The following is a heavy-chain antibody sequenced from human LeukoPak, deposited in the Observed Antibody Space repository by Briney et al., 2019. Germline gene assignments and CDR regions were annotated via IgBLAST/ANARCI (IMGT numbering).Heavy chain of an antibody. V-gene: IGHV3-21*01. CDR2: ISSGSSYI. Sequence: GGSLRLSCAASGLTVSNNHMTWVRQAPGKALEWVSSISSGSSYIYYADSVKGRFTISRDNAKNSLYLQMNSLRAEDTALYYCARAVYDYDSSGSPPYYWGQGTLVTVSS. CDR1: GLTVSNNH. D-gene: IGHD3-22*01. CDR3: ARAVYDYDSSGSPPYY. J-gene: IGHJ4*02.